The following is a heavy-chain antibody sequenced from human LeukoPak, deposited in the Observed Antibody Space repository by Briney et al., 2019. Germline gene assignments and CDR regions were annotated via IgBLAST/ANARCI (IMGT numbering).Heavy chain of an antibody. CDR2: IYPNSGGT. CDR3: ARLEQLGDAFDI. J-gene: IGHJ3*02. V-gene: IGHV1-2*02. D-gene: IGHD6-6*01. CDR1: GYTFTGYY. Sequence: ASVKVSCKASGYTFTGYYMHWVRQAPGQGLEWMGWIYPNSGGTNYAQKFQGRVTMTRDTSISTAYMELSRLRSDDTAVYYCARLEQLGDAFDIWGQGTMVTVSS.